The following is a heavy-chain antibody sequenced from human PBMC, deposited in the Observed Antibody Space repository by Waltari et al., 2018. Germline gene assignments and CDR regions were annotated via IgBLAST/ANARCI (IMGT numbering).Heavy chain of an antibody. V-gene: IGHV3-48*01. CDR3: ARGRNNGRSGYDI. J-gene: IGHJ3*02. Sequence: PGGSLRLSCAASGFTFSSYSMNWVRQAPGKGLEWVSYISSSSSTIYYVDSVKGRFTISRDNADNSLYLQMNSLRAEDTAVYYCARGRNNGRSGYDIWGQGTMVTVSS. CDR1: GFTFSSYS. D-gene: IGHD3-22*01. CDR2: ISSSSSTI.